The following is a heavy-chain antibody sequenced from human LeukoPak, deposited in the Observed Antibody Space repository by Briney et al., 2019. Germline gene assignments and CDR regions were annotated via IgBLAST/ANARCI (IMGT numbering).Heavy chain of an antibody. D-gene: IGHD3-22*01. Sequence: PSETLSLTCTVSGGPISSGSYYWSWIRQPAGKGLEWIGRIYTSGSTNYNPSLKSRVTISVDTSKNQFSLKLSSVTAADTAVYYCARGTYYYDSSGYIEVGTRAYWGQGTLVTVSS. V-gene: IGHV4-61*02. J-gene: IGHJ4*02. CDR3: ARGTYYYDSSGYIEVGTRAY. CDR1: GGPISSGSYY. CDR2: IYTSGST.